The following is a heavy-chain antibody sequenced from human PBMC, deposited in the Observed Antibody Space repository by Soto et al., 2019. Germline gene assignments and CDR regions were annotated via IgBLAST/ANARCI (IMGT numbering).Heavy chain of an antibody. CDR3: ARASEGYRSGWYVGYFDY. Sequence: GASVKVSCKASGYTFTSYGVSWVRQAPGQGLEWMGWIRAYTGYTNYAQKFQGRVTITTDTSTSTAYMELRSLISDDTAVYYCARASEGYRSGWYVGYFDYCGQGTLVTVYS. CDR1: GYTFTSYG. D-gene: IGHD6-19*01. V-gene: IGHV1-18*04. J-gene: IGHJ4*02. CDR2: IRAYTGYT.